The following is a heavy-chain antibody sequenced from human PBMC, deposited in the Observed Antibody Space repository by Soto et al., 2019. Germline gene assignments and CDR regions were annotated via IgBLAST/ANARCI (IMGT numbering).Heavy chain of an antibody. V-gene: IGHV4-39*01. Sequence: SETLSLTCAVSGASISGSYYYWAWLRQSPGKGPEWIGSVFYTGFTSYNPSLESRASVSVDTSKSQFSLKLSAVTAADTAVYYCATSQKGYNWNYFDHWGQGALVTVSS. CDR1: GASISGSYYY. CDR3: ATSQKGYNWNYFDH. J-gene: IGHJ4*02. CDR2: VFYTGFT. D-gene: IGHD1-20*01.